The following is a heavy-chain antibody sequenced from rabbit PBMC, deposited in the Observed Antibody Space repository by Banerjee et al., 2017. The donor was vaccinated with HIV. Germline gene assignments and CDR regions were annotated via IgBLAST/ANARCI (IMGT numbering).Heavy chain of an antibody. CDR3: ARGGIGGAGYGR. CDR1: GFSLSNKYV. Sequence: QEQLEESGGDLVKPEGSLTVTCTASGFSLSNKYVMCWVRQAPGKGLEWIACINTSSGNTVYATWAKGRFTISKTSWTTVTLQMTSLTAADTATYFCARGGIGGAGYGRWGQGTLVTVS. V-gene: IGHV1S45*01. J-gene: IGHJ3*01. D-gene: IGHD7-1*01. CDR2: INTSSGNT.